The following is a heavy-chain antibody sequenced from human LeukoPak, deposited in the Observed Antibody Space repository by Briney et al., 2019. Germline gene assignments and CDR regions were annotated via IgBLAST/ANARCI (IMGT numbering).Heavy chain of an antibody. D-gene: IGHD6-19*01. CDR1: GGPITTYY. Sequence: SETLSLTCTVSGGPITTYYLSWIRQSAGMGLEWIGRISGSGVITYNPSLKSRVILSLDTSNNHFSLKLISVTAADTAVYYCARVYQQWLVLRYYYMDVWGKGTTVTVSS. V-gene: IGHV4-4*07. CDR3: ARVYQQWLVLRYYYMDV. CDR2: ISGSGVI. J-gene: IGHJ6*03.